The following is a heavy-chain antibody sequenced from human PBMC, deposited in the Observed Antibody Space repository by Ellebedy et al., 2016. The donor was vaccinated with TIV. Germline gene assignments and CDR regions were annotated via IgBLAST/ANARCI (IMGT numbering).Heavy chain of an antibody. J-gene: IGHJ4*02. CDR3: ARDPPILIMLVVADY. V-gene: IGHV3-23*01. CDR1: EFTFSSHA. D-gene: IGHD3-22*01. CDR2: IRGSGDGT. Sequence: GESLKISCAASEFTFSSHAMSWVRQAPGKGLEWVSSIRGSGDGTFYADSVKGRFTISIDNSKNTLYPQMSGLGAEDTAVYYCARDPPILIMLVVADYWGQGTLVTVSS.